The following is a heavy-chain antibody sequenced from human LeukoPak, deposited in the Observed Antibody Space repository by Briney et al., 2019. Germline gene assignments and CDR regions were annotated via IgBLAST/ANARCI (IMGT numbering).Heavy chain of an antibody. CDR3: AREGRELAFDL. D-gene: IGHD1-26*01. CDR2: IKQDGSEK. Sequence: GSLRLSCAASGFTFSSYWMSWVRQAPGKGLGWVANIKQDGSEKYYVDSVKGRFTISRDNAKNSLYLQMNSLRAEDTAVYYCAREGRELAFDLWGRGTLVTVSS. CDR1: GFTFSSYW. V-gene: IGHV3-7*03. J-gene: IGHJ2*01.